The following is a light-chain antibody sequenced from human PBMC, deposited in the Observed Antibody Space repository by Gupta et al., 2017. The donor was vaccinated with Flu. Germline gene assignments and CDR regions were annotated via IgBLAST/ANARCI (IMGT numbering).Light chain of an antibody. CDR2: KAS. Sequence: DIQMTQSPSTLSASVGDRVTITCRASQAISGWLAWYQQKPGKAPKLLIYKASSLESGVPSRFSGSGSGTQFTLTIASLQPDDFATYYCQQAKSYSHTFGGGTRVEIK. J-gene: IGKJ4*01. CDR3: QQAKSYSHT. V-gene: IGKV1-5*03. CDR1: QAISGW.